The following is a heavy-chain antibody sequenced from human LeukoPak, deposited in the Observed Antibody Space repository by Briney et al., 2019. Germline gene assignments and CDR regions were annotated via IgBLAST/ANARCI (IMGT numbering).Heavy chain of an antibody. V-gene: IGHV3-9*01. CDR3: ARGPRGGDGCDY. D-gene: IGHD3-16*01. CDR1: GFTFDDYA. J-gene: IGHJ4*02. Sequence: GGSLRLSCAASGFTFDDYAMPWVRQAPGKGLEGVSGISWNSGSIGYADSVKGRFTISRDNAKNSLYLQMNSLRAEDTAVYYCARGPRGGDGCDYWGQGTLVTVSS. CDR2: ISWNSGSI.